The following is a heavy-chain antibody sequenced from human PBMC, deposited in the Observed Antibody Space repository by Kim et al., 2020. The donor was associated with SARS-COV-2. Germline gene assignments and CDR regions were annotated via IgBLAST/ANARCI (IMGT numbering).Heavy chain of an antibody. V-gene: IGHV1-69*13. CDR3: PRGGVVVVAATLWFDP. CDR1: GGTFSSYA. D-gene: IGHD2-15*01. J-gene: IGHJ5*02. Sequence: SVKVSCKASGGTFSSYAISWVRQAPGQGLEWMGGIIPIFGTANYAQKFQGRVTITADESTSTAYMELSSLRSEDTAVYYCPRGGVVVVAATLWFDPWGQGTLVTVSS. CDR2: IIPIFGTA.